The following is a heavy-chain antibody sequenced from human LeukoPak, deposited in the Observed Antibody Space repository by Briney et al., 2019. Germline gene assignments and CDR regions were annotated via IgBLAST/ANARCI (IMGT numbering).Heavy chain of an antibody. CDR3: ATYSILNAREFRY. Sequence: GGSLRLSCAGSGFTFSNSWVGWVRQAPGKGLEWVANVQHIGGETYYVDSVKGRFTISRDNAKNSVYLQMNSLGADDTAVYYCATYSILNAREFRYWGQGTLVTVTS. CDR2: VQHIGGET. D-gene: IGHD4-11*01. V-gene: IGHV3-7*01. J-gene: IGHJ1*01. CDR1: GFTFSNSW.